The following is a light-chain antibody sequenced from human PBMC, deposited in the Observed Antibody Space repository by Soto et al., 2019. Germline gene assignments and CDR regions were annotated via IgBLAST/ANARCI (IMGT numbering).Light chain of an antibody. CDR3: QQYNNWPLT. V-gene: IGKV3-15*01. Sequence: EIVMSQSPATLSVSPGERATLSCRASQSVSGNLAWYQQKPGQPPRLLIYGASTRATGIPARFSGSGSGTEFTLTISSLQSEDFAVYYCQQYNNWPLTFGGGTKVEIK. CDR1: QSVSGN. J-gene: IGKJ4*01. CDR2: GAS.